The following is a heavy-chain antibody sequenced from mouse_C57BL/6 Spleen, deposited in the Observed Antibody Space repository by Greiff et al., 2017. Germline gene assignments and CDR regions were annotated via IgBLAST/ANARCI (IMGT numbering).Heavy chain of an antibody. CDR3: ARFSSFITTVVDAMDY. CDR1: GYTFTSYW. V-gene: IGHV1-53*01. Sequence: QVQLQQPGTELVKPGASVKLSCKASGYTFTSYWMHWVKQRPGQGLEWIGNINPSNGGTNYNEKFKSKATLTVDKSVSTAYMQLSSLTSEDSAVYYCARFSSFITTVVDAMDYWGQGTSVTVSS. D-gene: IGHD1-1*01. CDR2: INPSNGGT. J-gene: IGHJ4*01.